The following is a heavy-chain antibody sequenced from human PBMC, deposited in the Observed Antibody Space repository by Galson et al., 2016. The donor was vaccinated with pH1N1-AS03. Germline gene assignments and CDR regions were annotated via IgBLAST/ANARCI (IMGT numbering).Heavy chain of an antibody. V-gene: IGHV4-39*07. CDR1: GGSISTSSYY. CDR2: VSQSGNT. Sequence: LSLTCSVSGGSISTSSYYWGWIRQPPGTGLEWIGTVSQSGNTYFNPSLKSRVTISIDTSKNQFSLRLNSVTAADTAVYFCAKEATVPLWGQGTLVTVSS. J-gene: IGHJ1*01. CDR3: AKEATVPL.